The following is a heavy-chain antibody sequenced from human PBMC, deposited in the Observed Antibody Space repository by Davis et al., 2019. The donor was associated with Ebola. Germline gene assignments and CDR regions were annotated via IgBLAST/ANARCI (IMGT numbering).Heavy chain of an antibody. CDR3: ARHKFFWSGYYVG. V-gene: IGHV4-59*01. J-gene: IGHJ3*01. D-gene: IGHD3-3*01. Sequence: ESLKISCAASGFTFSSYWMSWIRQPPGKGLEWIGYIYYSGSTNYNPSLKSRVTISVDTSKNQFSLKLSSVTAADTAVYYCARHKFFWSGYYVGWGQGTMVTVSS. CDR2: IYYSGST. CDR1: GFTFSSYW.